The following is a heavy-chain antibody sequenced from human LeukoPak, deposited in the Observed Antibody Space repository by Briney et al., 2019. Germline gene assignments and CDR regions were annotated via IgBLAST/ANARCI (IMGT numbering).Heavy chain of an antibody. V-gene: IGHV4-34*01. CDR1: GGSFSGYY. J-gene: IGHJ4*02. CDR3: ARGTKLTYCSGGSRCRLRGYYFDY. D-gene: IGHD2-15*01. Sequence: SETLSLTCAVYGGSFSGYYWSWIRQPPGRGLEWIGEINHSGSTNYNPSLKSRVTISVDTSKNQFSLKLSSVTAADTAVYYCARGTKLTYCSGGSRCRLRGYYFDYWGQGTLVTVSS. CDR2: INHSGST.